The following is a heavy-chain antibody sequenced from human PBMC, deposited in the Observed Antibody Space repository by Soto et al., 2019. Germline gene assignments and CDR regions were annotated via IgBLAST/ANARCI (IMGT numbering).Heavy chain of an antibody. D-gene: IGHD3-9*01. CDR3: ARYSHDILPGPPWVWYFDL. J-gene: IGHJ2*01. V-gene: IGHV4-34*01. CDR1: GGSFSGYY. Sequence: QVQLQQWGAGPLRPLETLSLTCGVSGGSFSGYYWAWIRQSPGKGLEWIGEINDRGSINYNPSLKSRVSISFDTSKNHYSLNLRSVTAADTAVYYCARYSHDILPGPPWVWYFDLWGRCTLVTVSS. CDR2: INDRGSI.